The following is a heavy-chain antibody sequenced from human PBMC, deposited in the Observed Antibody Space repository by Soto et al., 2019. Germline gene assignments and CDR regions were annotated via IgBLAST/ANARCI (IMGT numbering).Heavy chain of an antibody. CDR1: GGSFIGYY. CDR3: ATGPETYDPSGFYVNWLDP. V-gene: IGHV4-34*01. CDR2: INHSGST. J-gene: IGHJ5*02. Sequence: SETLSLTCAVYGGSFIGYYWSWIRQPPGMGLEWIGEINHSGSTNCNPSLKSRVTISVDTSKNQFSLKLSSVTAADTAVYYCATGPETYDPSGFYVNWLDPWGQGTLVTVS. D-gene: IGHD3-22*01.